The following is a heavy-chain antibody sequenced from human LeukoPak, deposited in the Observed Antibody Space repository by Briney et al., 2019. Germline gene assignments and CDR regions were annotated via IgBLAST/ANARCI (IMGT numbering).Heavy chain of an antibody. D-gene: IGHD3-10*01. CDR2: ISSSGSTI. CDR3: MVRGVAGNWFDP. J-gene: IGHJ5*02. CDR1: GFTFSSYE. V-gene: IGHV3-48*03. Sequence: PGGSLRLSCAASGFTFSSYEMNWVRQAPGKGLEWVSYISSSGSTIYYADSVKGRFTISRDNAKNSLYLQMNSLRAEDTAVYYCMVRGVAGNWFDPWGQGTLVTVSS.